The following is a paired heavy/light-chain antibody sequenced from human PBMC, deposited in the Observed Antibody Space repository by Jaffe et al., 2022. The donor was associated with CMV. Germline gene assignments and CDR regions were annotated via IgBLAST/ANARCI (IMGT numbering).Light chain of an antibody. Sequence: QSVLTQPPSVSAAPGQKVTISCSGSSSNIGNNYVSWYQQLPGTAPKLLIYENNKRPSGIPDRFSGSKSGTSATLGITGLQTGDEADYYCGTWDSSLSAGGVFGGGTKLTVL. CDR2: ENN. V-gene: IGLV1-51*02. CDR1: SSNIGNNY. J-gene: IGLJ3*02. CDR3: GTWDSSLSAGGV.
Heavy chain of an antibody. Sequence: QVQLQESGPGLVKPSETLSLTCTVSGGSISSYYWSWIRQPPGKGLEWIGYIYYSGSTNYNPSLKSRVTISVDTSKNQFSLKLSSVTAADTAVYYCARLWYYYDSSGYYYPIYYFDYWGQGTLVTVSS. J-gene: IGHJ4*02. CDR1: GGSISSYY. V-gene: IGHV4-59*08. D-gene: IGHD3-22*01. CDR2: IYYSGST. CDR3: ARLWYYYDSSGYYYPIYYFDY.